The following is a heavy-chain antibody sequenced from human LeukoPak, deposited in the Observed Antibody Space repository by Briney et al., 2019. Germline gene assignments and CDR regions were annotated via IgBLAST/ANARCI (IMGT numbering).Heavy chain of an antibody. V-gene: IGHV3-23*01. CDR1: EFILSSYA. J-gene: IGHJ4*02. CDR2: ISGNGAHP. D-gene: IGHD2-15*01. CDR3: AKEMYCSGGRCKTFDY. Sequence: PGGSLRLSCEASEFILSSYAMSWVRQAPGKGLEWVSSISGNGAHPYYADSVKGRFTISRDNSKNTLYLQMNSLRAEDTAVYYCAKEMYCSGGRCKTFDYWGQGTLVTVSS.